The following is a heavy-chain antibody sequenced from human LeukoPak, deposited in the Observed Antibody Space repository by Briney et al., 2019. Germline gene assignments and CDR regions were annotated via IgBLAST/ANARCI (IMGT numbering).Heavy chain of an antibody. CDR2: IYPDDSDT. V-gene: IGHV5-51*01. Sequence: GESLKISCKASGYNFTSSWIGWVRQMPGKGLECMGIIYPDDSDTRYSSSFQGQVTISADKSISTAYLQWSSLTASDTAMYYCARAETSRLDPFDFWGRGTLVTVSS. J-gene: IGHJ4*02. CDR3: ARAETSRLDPFDF. CDR1: GYNFTSSW.